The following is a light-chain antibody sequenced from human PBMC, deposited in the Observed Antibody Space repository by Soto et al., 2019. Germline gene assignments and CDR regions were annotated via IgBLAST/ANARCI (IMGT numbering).Light chain of an antibody. CDR1: QSVSSSY. Sequence: EIVLPQSPGTLSLSPGERATLSCRASQSVSSSYLAWYQQTPGQAPRLLVYGASSRATGIPDRFSGSGSGTGFSLTISRLQPEDFAVYYCQQYGSSRYTFGQGTKLEIK. V-gene: IGKV3-20*01. J-gene: IGKJ2*01. CDR3: QQYGSSRYT. CDR2: GAS.